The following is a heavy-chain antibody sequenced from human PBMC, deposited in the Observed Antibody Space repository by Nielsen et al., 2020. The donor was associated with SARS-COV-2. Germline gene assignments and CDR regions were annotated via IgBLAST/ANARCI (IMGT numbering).Heavy chain of an antibody. D-gene: IGHD3-22*01. J-gene: IGHJ3*02. V-gene: IGHV3-15*01. CDR1: GFTFDDYG. CDR2: IKSKTDGGTT. CDR3: TTGYRAEDSRGYWIDAFDI. Sequence: GGSLRLSCAASGFTFDDYGMSWVRQAPGKGLEWVGRIKSKTDGGTTDYAAPVKGRFTISRDDSKNTLYLQMNSLKTEDTAVYYCTTGYRAEDSRGYWIDAFDIWGQGTMVTVSS.